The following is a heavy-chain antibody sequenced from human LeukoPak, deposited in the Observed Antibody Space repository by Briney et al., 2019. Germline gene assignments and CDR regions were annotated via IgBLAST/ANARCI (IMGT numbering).Heavy chain of an antibody. CDR2: INHSGST. D-gene: IGHD3-22*01. J-gene: IGHJ4*02. CDR3: ARGDPNDSSGYYALRIFDY. CDR1: GGSFSGYY. Sequence: SETLSLTCAVYGGSFSGYYSSWIRQPPGKGLEWIGEINHSGSTNYNPSLKSRVTISVDTSKNQFSLKLSSVTAADTAVYYCARGDPNDSSGYYALRIFDYWGQGTLVTVSS. V-gene: IGHV4-34*01.